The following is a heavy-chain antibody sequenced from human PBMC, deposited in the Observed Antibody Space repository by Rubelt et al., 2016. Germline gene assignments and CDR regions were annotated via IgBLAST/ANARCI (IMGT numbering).Heavy chain of an antibody. V-gene: IGHV4-39*01. J-gene: IGHJ4*02. D-gene: IGHD3-22*01. CDR2: IYYSGST. Sequence: GKGLEWIGSIYYSGSTYYNPSLKSRVTISVDTSKNQFSLKLSSVTAADTAVYYCARLGYPYYYDSSGPRHYFDYWGQGTLVTVSS. CDR3: ARLGYPYYYDSSGPRHYFDY.